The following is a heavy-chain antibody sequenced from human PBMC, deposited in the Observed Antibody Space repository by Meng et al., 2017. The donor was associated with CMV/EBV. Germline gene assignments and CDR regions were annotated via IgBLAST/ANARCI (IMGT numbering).Heavy chain of an antibody. V-gene: IGHV4-39*01. CDR2: IYYSGST. Sequence: GSLRLSCIVSGGSISSSSYYWGWIRQPPGKGLEWIGSIYYSGSTYYNPSLKSRVTISVDTSKNQFSLKLSSVTAADTAVYYCASTGRLAPYYYYGMDVWGQGTTVTVSS. D-gene: IGHD3-9*01. CDR1: GGSISSSSYY. J-gene: IGHJ6*02. CDR3: ASTGRLAPYYYYGMDV.